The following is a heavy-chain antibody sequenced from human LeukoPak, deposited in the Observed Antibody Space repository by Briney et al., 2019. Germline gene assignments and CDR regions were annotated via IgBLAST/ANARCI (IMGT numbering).Heavy chain of an antibody. V-gene: IGHV1-8*02. Sequence: GAAVTVSCKASGGTFSSYAINWVRQATGQGLEWMGWMNPNSGNTGYAQKFQGRVTMTRNTSISTAYMELSSLRSEDTAVYYCARAFSRVVDDSSGYYGYWGQGTLVTVSS. D-gene: IGHD3-22*01. CDR1: GGTFSSYA. J-gene: IGHJ4*02. CDR2: MNPNSGNT. CDR3: ARAFSRVVDDSSGYYGY.